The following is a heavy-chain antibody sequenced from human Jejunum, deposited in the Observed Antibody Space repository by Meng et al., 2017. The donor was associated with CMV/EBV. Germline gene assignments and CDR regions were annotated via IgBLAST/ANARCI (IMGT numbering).Heavy chain of an antibody. CDR3: AKGRSTNWYDAFDV. CDR2: ISGGGGST. D-gene: IGHD1-1*01. V-gene: IGHV3-23*01. CDR1: GFTFTTYA. Sequence: GFTFTTYAMAWVRQSPGKGLEGVSTISGGGGSTKNANSVKGRFTISRDNPKNTVYLQMDSLRAEDTAVYYCAKGRSTNWYDAFDVWGQGTLVTVSS. J-gene: IGHJ3*01.